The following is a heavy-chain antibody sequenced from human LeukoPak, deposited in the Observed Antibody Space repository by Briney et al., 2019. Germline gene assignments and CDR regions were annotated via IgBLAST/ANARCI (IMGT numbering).Heavy chain of an antibody. CDR1: GFTFSSYA. J-gene: IGHJ4*02. CDR3: ARGPGY. V-gene: IGHV3-30-3*01. Sequence: GGSLRLSCAASGFTFSSYAMHWVRQAPGKGLEWVAVISYDGSNKYYADSVKGRFTISRDNSKNTLYLQMNSLTAEDTAVYYCARGPGYWGQGTLVTVSS. CDR2: ISYDGSNK.